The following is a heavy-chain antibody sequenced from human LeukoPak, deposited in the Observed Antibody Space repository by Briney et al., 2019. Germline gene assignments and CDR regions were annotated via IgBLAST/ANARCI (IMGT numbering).Heavy chain of an antibody. CDR3: ARPMIGGVSGYWFDP. CDR1: GGSISSSSYY. D-gene: IGHD3-22*01. Sequence: SETLSLTCPVSGGSISSSSYYWGWIRQPPGKGLEWIGSIYYSGSTYYNPSPKSRVTISVDTSKNQFSLKLSSVTAADTAVYYRARPMIGGVSGYWFDPWGQGTLVTVSS. CDR2: IYYSGST. V-gene: IGHV4-39*01. J-gene: IGHJ5*02.